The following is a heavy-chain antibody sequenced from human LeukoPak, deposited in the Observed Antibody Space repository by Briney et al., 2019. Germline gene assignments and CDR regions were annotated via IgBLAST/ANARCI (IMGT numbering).Heavy chain of an antibody. CDR3: ARLGSRRGYSSSWYSIDY. V-gene: IGHV5-51*01. CDR2: IYPGDSDT. Sequence: GESLKISCKGSGYSFTSYWNGWVRQMPGKGLEWMGIIYPGDSDTRYSPSFQGQVTISADKSISTAYLQWSSLKASDTAMYYCARLGSRRGYSSSWYSIDYWGQGTLVTVSS. J-gene: IGHJ4*02. CDR1: GYSFTSYW. D-gene: IGHD6-13*01.